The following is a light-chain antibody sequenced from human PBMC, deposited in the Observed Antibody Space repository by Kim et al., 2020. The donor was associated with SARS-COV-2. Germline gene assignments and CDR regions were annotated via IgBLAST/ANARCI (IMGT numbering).Light chain of an antibody. CDR1: QAITGY. CDR3: QETFTSPPYI. Sequence: DIQMTQSPSSLSASVGDRVTITCRASQAITGYVNWYQQKPGKAPKLLIYGVSSLQSGVPSRFVGSGSRTDFALTISGLEPEDFATYYCQETFTSPPYIFGQGTKLEI. V-gene: IGKV1-39*01. CDR2: GVS. J-gene: IGKJ2*01.